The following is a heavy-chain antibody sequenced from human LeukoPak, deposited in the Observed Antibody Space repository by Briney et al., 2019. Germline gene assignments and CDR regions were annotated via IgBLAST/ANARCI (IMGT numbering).Heavy chain of an antibody. J-gene: IGHJ6*04. CDR2: INPNSGGT. CDR3: AGGTRGRDTAMVTMDV. CDR1: GYTFTGYY. Sequence: GASVKVSCKAPGYTFTGYYMHWVRQAPGQGLEWMGRINPNSGGTNYAQKFQGRVTMTRDTSISTAYMELSRLRSDDTAVYYCAGGTRGRDTAMVTMDVWGKGTTVTVSS. D-gene: IGHD5-18*01. V-gene: IGHV1-2*06.